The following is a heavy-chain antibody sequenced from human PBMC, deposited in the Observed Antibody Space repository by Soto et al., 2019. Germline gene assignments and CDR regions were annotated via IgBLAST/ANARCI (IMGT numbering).Heavy chain of an antibody. CDR1: GDSLGIVNNY. V-gene: IGHV4-30-4*02. D-gene: IGHD3-16*01. J-gene: IGHJ6*02. Sequence: TLSLTCPFSGDSLGIVNNYWRLILQAPGKGLEWIGYIFSSGTTYYNPSLKSRLTMSLDTSQNQFSLKLNSVTAADTAVYFCARVPSPFDFYYAMDVWGQGTTVTVSS. CDR2: IFSSGTT. CDR3: ARVPSPFDFYYAMDV.